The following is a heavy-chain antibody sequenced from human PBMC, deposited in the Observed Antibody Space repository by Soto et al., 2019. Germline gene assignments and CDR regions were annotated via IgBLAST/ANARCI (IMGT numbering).Heavy chain of an antibody. CDR3: ASPYCSGGNCYLGDFDY. Sequence: ASVKVSCKASGYTFTSYAMHWVHQAPGQRLEWMGWLNAGNGNTKYSQKFQGRVTITRDTSASTAFLELSSLRSEDTAVYYCASPYCSGGNCYLGDFDYWGQGTLVTVS. D-gene: IGHD2-15*01. V-gene: IGHV1-3*01. CDR2: LNAGNGNT. J-gene: IGHJ4*02. CDR1: GYTFTSYA.